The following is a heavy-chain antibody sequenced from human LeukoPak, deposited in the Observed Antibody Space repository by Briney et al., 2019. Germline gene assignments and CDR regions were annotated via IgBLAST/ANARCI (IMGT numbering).Heavy chain of an antibody. CDR3: VRGFDGYFGFDL. Sequence: GGSLRLSCAAAGFIFSTYWMSWVRLAPGKGLEWVANINQDGSETFYVDSVKGRFTISRDNGKNSMFVQMDSLRAEDTAVYYCVRGFDGYFGFDLWGQGTMVTVSS. V-gene: IGHV3-7*05. CDR1: GFIFSTYW. J-gene: IGHJ3*01. D-gene: IGHD5-24*01. CDR2: INQDGSET.